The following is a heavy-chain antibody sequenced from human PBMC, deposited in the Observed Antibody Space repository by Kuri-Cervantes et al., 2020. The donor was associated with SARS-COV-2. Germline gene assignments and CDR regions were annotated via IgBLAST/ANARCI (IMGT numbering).Heavy chain of an antibody. D-gene: IGHD2-2*01. V-gene: IGHV3-21*04. Sequence: GESLKIPCAASGFTFSTYSMTWVRQAPGKGLEWVSSISSSSSQKYYVDSVRGRFTISRDNAKNSLYLQMNSLRPEDTAVYYCAKDRYQLLPPDAFDIWGQGTMVTVSS. J-gene: IGHJ3*02. CDR1: GFTFSTYS. CDR2: ISSSSSQK. CDR3: AKDRYQLLPPDAFDI.